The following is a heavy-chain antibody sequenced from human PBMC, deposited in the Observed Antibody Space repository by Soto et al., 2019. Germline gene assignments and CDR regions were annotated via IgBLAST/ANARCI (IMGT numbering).Heavy chain of an antibody. Sequence: QVQLVQSGAEVKKPGSSVKVSCKASGGTFSSYAISWVRQAPGQGLEWMGGIIPIFGTANYAQKFQGRVTLPPPESPRPPYMELSSLSSEDTAVYYCARHVLAAASPAAWGQGTLVTFSS. CDR2: IIPIFGTA. CDR3: ARHVLAAASPAA. CDR1: GGTFSSYA. D-gene: IGHD6-13*01. J-gene: IGHJ5*02. V-gene: IGHV1-69*05.